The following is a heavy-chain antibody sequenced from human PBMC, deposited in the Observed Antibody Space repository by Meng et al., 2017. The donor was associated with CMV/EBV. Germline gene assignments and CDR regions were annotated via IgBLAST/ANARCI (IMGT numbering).Heavy chain of an antibody. CDR2: IYPGDSDT. J-gene: IGHJ3*02. CDR3: ARRTHSSSWYYAFDI. V-gene: IGHV5-51*01. CDR1: GYSFTSYW. Sequence: GESLKISCKGSGYSFTSYWIGRVRQMPGKGLEWMGIIYPGDSDTRYSPSFQGQVTISADKSISTAYLQWSSLKASDTAMYYCARRTHSSSWYYAFDIWGQGTMVTVSS. D-gene: IGHD6-13*01.